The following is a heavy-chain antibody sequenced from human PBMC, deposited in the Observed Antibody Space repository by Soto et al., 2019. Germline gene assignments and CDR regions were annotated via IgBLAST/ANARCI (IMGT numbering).Heavy chain of an antibody. Sequence: GESLKISCKGSGYSFTSYWIGWVRQMPGKGLEWMGVIYHGDSDKRYSQSLQGQVTISADKSISTAYLQWSSLKAADTAMYYCAIWALKNYYYGMNVWGQGTTVTVSS. D-gene: IGHD3-10*01. CDR2: IYHGDSDK. J-gene: IGHJ6*02. CDR3: AIWALKNYYYGMNV. V-gene: IGHV5-51*01. CDR1: GYSFTSYW.